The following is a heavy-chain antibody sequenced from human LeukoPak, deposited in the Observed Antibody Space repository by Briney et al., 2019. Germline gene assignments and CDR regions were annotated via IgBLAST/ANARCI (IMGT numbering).Heavy chain of an antibody. CDR2: IYYSGST. J-gene: IGHJ4*02. CDR3: ARVIKRGYSYGYFDY. CDR1: GGSISSSSYY. D-gene: IGHD5-18*01. V-gene: IGHV4-39*07. Sequence: SETLSLTCTVSGGSISSSSYYWGWIRQPPGKGLEWIGSIYYSGSTYYNPSLKSRVTISVDTSKNQFSLKLSSVTAADTAVYYCARVIKRGYSYGYFDYWGQGTLVTVSS.